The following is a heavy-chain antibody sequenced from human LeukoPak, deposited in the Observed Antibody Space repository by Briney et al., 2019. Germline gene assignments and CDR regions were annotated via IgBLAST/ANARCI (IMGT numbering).Heavy chain of an antibody. CDR1: GFTVSNNC. CDR3: ARINFGDDY. Sequence: PGGSLRLSCAASGFTVSNNCINWVRQAPGKGLEWVSLIYGSGSADYADSVKGRFTISRDNSTNTVYLQMNSLRAEDTAVYYCARINFGDDYWGQGTLVTVSS. CDR2: IYGSGSA. V-gene: IGHV3-66*01. J-gene: IGHJ4*02. D-gene: IGHD4-17*01.